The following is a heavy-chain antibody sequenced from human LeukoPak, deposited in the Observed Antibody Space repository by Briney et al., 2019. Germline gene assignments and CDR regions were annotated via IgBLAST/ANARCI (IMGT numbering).Heavy chain of an antibody. Sequence: PGRSLRLSCAASGFTFSSYGMHWVRQAPGKGLEWVSSISSSSIYIYYADSLKGRFTISRDNARNSLYLQMNSLRAEDTAVYYCAGGGFGEAYYYYYYMDVWGKGTTVTVSS. CDR1: GFTFSSYG. CDR2: ISSSSIYI. CDR3: AGGGFGEAYYYYYYMDV. D-gene: IGHD3-10*01. V-gene: IGHV3-21*04. J-gene: IGHJ6*03.